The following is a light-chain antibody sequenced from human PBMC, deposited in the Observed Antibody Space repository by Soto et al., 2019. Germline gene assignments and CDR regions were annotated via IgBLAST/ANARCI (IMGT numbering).Light chain of an antibody. CDR3: SSYTRGTTLYV. Sequence: QSALTQPASVSGSPGQSITISCTGSSSDVGAYNYVSWYQLHPDKAPTLMIYDVSYRPSGVSDRFSGSKSGNTASLTISGLQTEDEADYYCSSYTRGTTLYVFGTGTKVTVL. CDR2: DVS. J-gene: IGLJ1*01. CDR1: SSDVGAYNY. V-gene: IGLV2-14*01.